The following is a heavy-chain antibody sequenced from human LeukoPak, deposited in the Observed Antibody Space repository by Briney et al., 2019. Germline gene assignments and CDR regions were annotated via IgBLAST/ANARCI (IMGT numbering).Heavy chain of an antibody. V-gene: IGHV3-30*04. D-gene: IGHD3-3*01. CDR2: ISYEGSEN. CDR1: GFTFRRCA. J-gene: IGHJ3*01. Sequence: PGGSLRLSCAASGFTFRRCAMHWVRLAPGKGLDWVAVISYEGSENDYADSVKGRFTISRDNSKNMLYLQMNSLRDEDSAVYYCARDRHEMRFLDGAFDVWGRGTLVTVSS. CDR3: ARDRHEMRFLDGAFDV.